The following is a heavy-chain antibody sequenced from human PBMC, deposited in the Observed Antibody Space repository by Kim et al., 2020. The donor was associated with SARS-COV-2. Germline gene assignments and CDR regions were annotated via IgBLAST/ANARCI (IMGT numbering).Heavy chain of an antibody. Sequence: GGSLRLSCAASGFTFSSYAMSWVRQAPGKGLEWVSAISGSGGSTYYADSVKGRFTISRDNSKNTLYLQMNSLRAEDTAVYYCAKDGYYGSGSSLDVWGQGTTVTVSS. J-gene: IGHJ6*02. CDR1: GFTFSSYA. CDR3: AKDGYYGSGSSLDV. V-gene: IGHV3-23*01. D-gene: IGHD3-10*01. CDR2: ISGSGGST.